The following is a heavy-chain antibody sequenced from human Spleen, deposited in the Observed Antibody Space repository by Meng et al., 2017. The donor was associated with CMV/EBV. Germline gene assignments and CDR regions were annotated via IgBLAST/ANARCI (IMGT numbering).Heavy chain of an antibody. CDR1: GYTFTGYY. CDR2: INPNSGGT. J-gene: IGHJ6*02. Sequence: ASVKVSCKASGYTFTGYYIHWVRQAPGQGLEWMGWINPNSGGTNFAQKFQGGVTMTRDTSISTAYMELSRLRSDDTAVYYCARGSEGYCSSTSCHIYYYYGMDVWGQGTTVTVSS. V-gene: IGHV1-2*02. D-gene: IGHD2-2*02. CDR3: ARGSEGYCSSTSCHIYYYYGMDV.